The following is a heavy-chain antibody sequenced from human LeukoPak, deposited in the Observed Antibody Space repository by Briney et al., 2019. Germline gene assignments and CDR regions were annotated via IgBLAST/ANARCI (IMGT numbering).Heavy chain of an antibody. J-gene: IGHJ4*02. CDR2: ISWNSASV. D-gene: IGHD6-13*01. V-gene: IGHV3-9*01. CDR1: GFTFDDYG. CDR3: AKDYGYSSSWYDY. Sequence: GGSLRLSCEASGFTFDDYGMHWVRQAPGKGPEWVSTISWNSASVGYVDSVKGRFTISRDNAKKTLYLQMNSLRPEDTALYYCAKDYGYSSSWYDYWGQGTLVTVSS.